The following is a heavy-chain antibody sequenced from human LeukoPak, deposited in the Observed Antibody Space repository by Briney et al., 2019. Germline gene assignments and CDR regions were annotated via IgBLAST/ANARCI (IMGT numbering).Heavy chain of an antibody. J-gene: IGHJ5*02. D-gene: IGHD6-19*01. V-gene: IGHV3-48*01. Sequence: GGSLRLSCAASGFTFNLYSMNWVRQAPGKGLEWLSYISSTSTTIYYADSVKGRFTISRDKAKNSLYLQMNSLRAEDTAVYYCAKDPYSSGWYLWFDPWGQGTLVTVSS. CDR2: ISSTSTTI. CDR1: GFTFNLYS. CDR3: AKDPYSSGWYLWFDP.